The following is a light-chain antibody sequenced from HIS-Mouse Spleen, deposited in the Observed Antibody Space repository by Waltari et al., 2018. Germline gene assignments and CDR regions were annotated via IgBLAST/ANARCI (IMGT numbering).Light chain of an antibody. CDR3: YSTDSSGNHRV. V-gene: IGLV3-10*01. Sequence: SYELTPPPSVSVSPGQTARSTCSGAALPKQYAYWYQQKSGQAPVLVIYEDSKRPSGIPEGFSGSSSGTMATLTISGAQVEDEADYYCYSTDSSGNHRVFGGGTKLTVL. CDR2: EDS. CDR1: ALPKQY. J-gene: IGLJ2*01.